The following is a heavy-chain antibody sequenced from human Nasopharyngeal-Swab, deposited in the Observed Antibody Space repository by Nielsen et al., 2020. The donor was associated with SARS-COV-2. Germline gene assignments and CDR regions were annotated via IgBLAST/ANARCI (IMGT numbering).Heavy chain of an antibody. CDR2: IYYSGST. V-gene: IGHV4-30-4*01. CDR3: ARNPTAQCHGYYYYYMDV. Sequence: WISQPPGKGLEGIGYIYYSGSTYYNPSLKSRVTISVDTSKNQFSLKLSSVTAAATAVYYCARNPTAQCHGYYYYYMDVWGKGTTVTVSS. D-gene: IGHD5-18*01. J-gene: IGHJ6*03.